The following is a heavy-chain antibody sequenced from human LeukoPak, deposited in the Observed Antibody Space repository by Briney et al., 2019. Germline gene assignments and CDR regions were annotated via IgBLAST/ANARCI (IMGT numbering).Heavy chain of an antibody. V-gene: IGHV5-51*01. CDR2: IYPGDSDT. Sequence: GESLKISCKGSGYSFTSYWIGWVRQMPGKGLEWMGIIYPGDSDTRYSPSFLGQVTISADKSISTAYLQWSSLKASDTAMYYCARQLGPRGYYYYMDVWGKGTTVTVS. CDR1: GYSFTSYW. D-gene: IGHD3-16*01. J-gene: IGHJ6*03. CDR3: ARQLGPRGYYYYMDV.